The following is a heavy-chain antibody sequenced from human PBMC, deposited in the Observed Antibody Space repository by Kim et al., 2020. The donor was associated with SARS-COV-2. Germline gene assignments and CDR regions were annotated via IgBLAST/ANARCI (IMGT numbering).Heavy chain of an antibody. V-gene: IGHV1-2*06. CDR2: INPSSGGT. D-gene: IGHD3-9*01. CDR1: GYSFTAYY. CDR3: VRSLQRLVQGDFDP. J-gene: IGHJ5*02. Sequence: ASVKVSCKASGYSFTAYYMHWVRQAPGQGLEWLGRINPSSGGTNYAQKFRARVTMTSDTAIATAYMELNSLTSNDTAVYYCVRSLQRLVQGDFDPWGQGT.